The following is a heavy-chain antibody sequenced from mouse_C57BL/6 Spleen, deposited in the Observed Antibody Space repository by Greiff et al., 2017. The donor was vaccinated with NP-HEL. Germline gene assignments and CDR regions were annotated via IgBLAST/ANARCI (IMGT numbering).Heavy chain of an antibody. D-gene: IGHD2-1*01. Sequence: QVQLQQSGAELVRPGSSVKLSCKASGYTFTSYWMDWVKQRPGQGLEWIGNIYPSDSETHYNQKFKDKATLTVDKSSSTAYMQLSSLTSEDSAVYYCARKGNSYAMDYWGQGTSVTVSS. CDR2: IYPSDSET. CDR3: ARKGNSYAMDY. CDR1: GYTFTSYW. V-gene: IGHV1-61*01. J-gene: IGHJ4*01.